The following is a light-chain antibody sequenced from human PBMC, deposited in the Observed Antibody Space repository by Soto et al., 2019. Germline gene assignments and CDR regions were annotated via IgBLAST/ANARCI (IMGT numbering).Light chain of an antibody. Sequence: QSVLTQPPSASGTPGQRVTISCSGSTSNIGSNYVYWYQQLPGTAPKLLLYRNNQRPSGVPDRFSGSKSGTSAYLAISGLRSEDEADYYCASWDDSLSGFYVFGTGTKVTVL. CDR2: RNN. J-gene: IGLJ1*01. CDR1: TSNIGSNY. V-gene: IGLV1-47*01. CDR3: ASWDDSLSGFYV.